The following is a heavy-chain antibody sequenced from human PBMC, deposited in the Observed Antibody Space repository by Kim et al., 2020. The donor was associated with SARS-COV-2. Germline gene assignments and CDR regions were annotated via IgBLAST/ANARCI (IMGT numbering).Heavy chain of an antibody. CDR1: GLSFSTYS. Sequence: GGSLRLSCVDSGLSFSTYSMSWVRQAPGKGLEWVSSISSGSTYIHYADSVKGRFTISRDDAKHSLYLRMNNLRVDDTAVYYCASPGECSTGNCYAPADYGFAGWGQGTTVTVSS. CDR2: ISSGSTYI. D-gene: IGHD2-21*01. CDR3: ASPGECSTGNCYAPADYGFAG. J-gene: IGHJ6*02. V-gene: IGHV3-21*01.